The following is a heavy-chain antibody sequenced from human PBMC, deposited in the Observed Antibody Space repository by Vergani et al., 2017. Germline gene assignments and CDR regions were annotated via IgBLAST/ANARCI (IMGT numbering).Heavy chain of an antibody. Sequence: QVQLQESGPGLVKPSETLSLTCTVSGYSISSGYYWGWIRQPPGKGLEWIGSIYHSGSTYYNPSLKSRVTISVDTSKNQFSLKLSSVTAADTAVYYCARDLIAAAGIRVMDVWGQGTTVTVSS. D-gene: IGHD6-13*01. CDR1: GYSISSGYY. CDR3: ARDLIAAAGIRVMDV. J-gene: IGHJ6*02. V-gene: IGHV4-38-2*02. CDR2: IYHSGST.